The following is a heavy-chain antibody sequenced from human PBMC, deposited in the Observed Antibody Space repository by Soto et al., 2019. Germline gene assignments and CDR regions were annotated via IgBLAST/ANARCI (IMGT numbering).Heavy chain of an antibody. J-gene: IGHJ5*02. Sequence: DSVKVSCKAPGDTFTSHYLTSVRQAPGQGLEWMGVINPHGGSTKYAQKFQGRVTMTRDTYRSTVYMELRSLRSDDTAIYYCARSSGGNFGIIIEGSNWFDPWGQGTLVTVSS. D-gene: IGHD3-3*01. V-gene: IGHV1-46*01. CDR3: ARSSGGNFGIIIEGSNWFDP. CDR2: INPHGGST. CDR1: GDTFTSHY.